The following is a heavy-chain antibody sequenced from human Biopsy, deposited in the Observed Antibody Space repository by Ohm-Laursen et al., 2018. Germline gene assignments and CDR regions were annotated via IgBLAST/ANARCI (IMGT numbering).Heavy chain of an antibody. V-gene: IGHV3-48*03. CDR3: ARGANPFHY. CDR2: ITGSSSTI. J-gene: IGHJ4*02. D-gene: IGHD4/OR15-4a*01. CDR1: GFTFNSHE. Sequence: SLRLSCAATGFTFNSHEMNWVRQAPGKGLEWISYITGSSSTIYYADSVKGRFTISRDNAKNSLYLQMNSLRAGDTAVYYCARGANPFHYWGRGTLVTVSS.